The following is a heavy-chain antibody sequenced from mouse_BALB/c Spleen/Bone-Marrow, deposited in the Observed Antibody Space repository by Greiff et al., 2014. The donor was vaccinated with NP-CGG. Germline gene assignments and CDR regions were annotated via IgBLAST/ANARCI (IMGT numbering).Heavy chain of an antibody. J-gene: IGHJ2*01. D-gene: IGHD4-1*01. Sequence: QVQLQQSGAELARPGSSVKISCKASGYAFSSYWMKWVKQRLGQGLEWIGQIYPGDGDANYNGKFKGKATLTADKSPSTAYMQLSSLTSEDSAVYFCARVRNWADYWGQGTTLTVSS. CDR2: IYPGDGDA. V-gene: IGHV1-80*01. CDR1: GYAFSSYW. CDR3: ARVRNWADY.